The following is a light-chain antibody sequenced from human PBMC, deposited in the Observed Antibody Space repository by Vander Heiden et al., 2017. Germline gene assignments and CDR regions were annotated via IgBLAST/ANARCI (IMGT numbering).Light chain of an antibody. Sequence: SSELTQDPAVSVALGQTVRITCQGDSLRSYYASWYQQKQGPGHVRVIVGKNNRPSGIPDRFSCSSSGTKASSTITGAQAEDEADDYCNSQDSSGNLWVFGGGTKLTVL. CDR2: GKN. J-gene: IGLJ2*01. CDR3: NSQDSSGNLWV. V-gene: IGLV3-19*01. CDR1: SLRSYY.